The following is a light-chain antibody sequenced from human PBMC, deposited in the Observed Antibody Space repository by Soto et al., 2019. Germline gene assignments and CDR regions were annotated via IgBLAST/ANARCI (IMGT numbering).Light chain of an antibody. Sequence: SVLTQTTSVSASPGQKVTISCTGSSSNIGGNSVSWYQQLPGTAPKLLIYDDNKRPSGIPDRFSGSKSGTSATLGITGFQTGDEADYYCGSWDSSLSAYVFGTGTKVTVL. CDR2: DDN. CDR3: GSWDSSLSAYV. CDR1: SSNIGGNS. V-gene: IGLV1-51*01. J-gene: IGLJ1*01.